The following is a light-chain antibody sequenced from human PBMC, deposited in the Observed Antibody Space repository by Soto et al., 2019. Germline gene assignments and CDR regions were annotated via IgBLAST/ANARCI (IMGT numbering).Light chain of an antibody. CDR2: DAS. J-gene: IGKJ1*01. V-gene: IGKV3-11*01. CDR3: QQRSNWPWT. Sequence: EIVLTQSPATVSLSPGERATLSCRASQSVSNFLAWYQQKPGQAPRLLISDASNRATGIPGRFSGSGSGTDFSLTIISLEPEDFAVYYCQQRSNWPWTFGQGTKVEIK. CDR1: QSVSNF.